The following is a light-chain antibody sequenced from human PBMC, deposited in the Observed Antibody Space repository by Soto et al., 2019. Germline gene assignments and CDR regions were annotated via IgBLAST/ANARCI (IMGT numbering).Light chain of an antibody. V-gene: IGLV3-21*04. CDR1: NIGSKS. CDR2: YDS. J-gene: IGLJ2*01. Sequence: SYELTQPPSVSVAPGKTARITCGGNNIGSKSVHWYQQKPGQAPVLVIYYDSDRPSGIPERFSGSNSGNTATLTISRVEAGDEADYYCPVWDSSSDHQVFGGGTKLTVL. CDR3: PVWDSSSDHQV.